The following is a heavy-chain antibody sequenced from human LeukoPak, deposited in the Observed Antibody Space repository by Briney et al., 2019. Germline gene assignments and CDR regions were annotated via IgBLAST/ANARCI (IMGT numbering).Heavy chain of an antibody. CDR2: INPNSGGT. J-gene: IGHJ3*02. CDR1: GYTFTAYF. Sequence: ASVKVSCKASGYTFTAYFMHWLRQAPGQGPEWMGWINPNSGGTNYAQKFQGRVTMTRDTSLNTAYMDLSSLTSDDTAVYFCARGYIYSNFDMWGQGTMVTVSS. V-gene: IGHV1-2*02. CDR3: ARGYIYSNFDM. D-gene: IGHD5-18*01.